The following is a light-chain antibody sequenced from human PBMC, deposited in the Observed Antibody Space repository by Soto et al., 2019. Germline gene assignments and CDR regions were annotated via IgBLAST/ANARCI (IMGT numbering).Light chain of an antibody. CDR2: GAS. CDR1: QSVSSN. CDR3: QQYNNWPPI. V-gene: IGKV3-15*01. Sequence: IFMTQSPSTLSVSPFERATLSCRASQSVSSNLAWYQQKPGQAPRLLIYGASTRATGIPARFSGSGSGTEFTLTISSLQSEDFAVYYCQQYNNWPPIFGQGTRLENK. J-gene: IGKJ5*01.